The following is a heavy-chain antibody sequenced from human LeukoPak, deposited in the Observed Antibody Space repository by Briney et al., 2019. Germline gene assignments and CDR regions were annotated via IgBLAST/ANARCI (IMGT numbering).Heavy chain of an antibody. CDR1: GYTFTGYY. CDR2: INPNSGGT. Sequence: ASVKVSCKASGYTFTGYYMHWVRQAPGQGLEWMGWINPNSGGTNYAQKFQGRVTMTRDTFISTAYMELSRLRSDDTAVYYCASTIQPSTPYDYWGQGTLVTVSS. J-gene: IGHJ4*02. V-gene: IGHV1-2*02. CDR3: ASTIQPSTPYDY. D-gene: IGHD5-18*01.